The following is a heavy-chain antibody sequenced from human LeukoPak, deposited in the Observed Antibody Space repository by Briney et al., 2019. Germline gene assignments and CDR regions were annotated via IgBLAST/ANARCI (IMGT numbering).Heavy chain of an antibody. J-gene: IGHJ4*02. CDR3: ARGPMVRTNLFDY. D-gene: IGHD3-10*01. Sequence: GGSLRLSCAASGFTFSSYWMSWVRKAPGKGLEWVANIKQDGSEKYYVDSVKGRFTISRDNAKNTLYLQMNSLRAEDTAVYYCARGPMVRTNLFDYWGQGTLVTVSS. V-gene: IGHV3-7*01. CDR2: IKQDGSEK. CDR1: GFTFSSYW.